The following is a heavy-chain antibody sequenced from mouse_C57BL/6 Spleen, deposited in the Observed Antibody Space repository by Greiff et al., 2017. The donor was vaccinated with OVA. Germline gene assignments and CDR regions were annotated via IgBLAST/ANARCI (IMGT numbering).Heavy chain of an antibody. D-gene: IGHD3-3*01. V-gene: IGHV1-15*01. J-gene: IGHJ1*03. CDR1: GYTFTDYE. Sequence: VQLQQSGAELVRPGASVTLSCKASGYTFTDYEMHWVKQTPVHGLEWIGAIDPETGGTAYNQKFKGKAILTADKSSSTAYMELRSLTSEDSAVYYCTREGRGYFDVWGTGTTVTVSS. CDR3: TREGRGYFDV. CDR2: IDPETGGT.